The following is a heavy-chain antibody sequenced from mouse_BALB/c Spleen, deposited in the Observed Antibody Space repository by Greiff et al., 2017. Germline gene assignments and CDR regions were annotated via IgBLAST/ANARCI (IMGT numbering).Heavy chain of an antibody. D-gene: IGHD4-1*01. Sequence: EVKLQESGAELVKPGASVKLSCTASGFNIKDTYMHWVKQRPEQGLEWIGRIDPANGNTKYDPKFQGKATITADTSSNTAYLQLSSLTSEDTAVYYCARGWESAYWGQGTLVTVSA. CDR3: ARGWESAY. V-gene: IGHV14-3*02. CDR2: IDPANGNT. J-gene: IGHJ3*01. CDR1: GFNIKDTY.